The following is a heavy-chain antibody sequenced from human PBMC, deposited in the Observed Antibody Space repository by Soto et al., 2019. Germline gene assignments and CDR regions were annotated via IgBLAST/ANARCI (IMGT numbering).Heavy chain of an antibody. V-gene: IGHV4-31*03. Sequence: QVQLQESGPGLVKPSQTLSLTCTVSGDSISGGYYWSWIRQHPGKGLEWIGYVSPSGNTYYNPSPNSRVSISIDTSKNHFSLEVSSVTAADTAVYYCARDRGSYGMDVWGQGTTVTVSS. CDR3: ARDRGSYGMDV. CDR1: GDSISGGYY. CDR2: VSPSGNT. J-gene: IGHJ6*02.